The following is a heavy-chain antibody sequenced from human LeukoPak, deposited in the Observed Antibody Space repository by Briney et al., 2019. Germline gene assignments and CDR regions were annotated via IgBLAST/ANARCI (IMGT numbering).Heavy chain of an antibody. CDR1: GYTFTSYG. CDR2: ISAYNGNT. Sequence: ASVKVSCKASGYTFTSYGISWARQAPGQGLEWMGLISAYNGNTNYAQKLQGRVTMTTDTSTSTAYMELRSLRSDDTAVYYCARYPTGVPAEPFAVNFDYWGQGTLVTVSS. J-gene: IGHJ4*02. V-gene: IGHV1-18*01. D-gene: IGHD2-2*01. CDR3: ARYPTGVPAEPFAVNFDY.